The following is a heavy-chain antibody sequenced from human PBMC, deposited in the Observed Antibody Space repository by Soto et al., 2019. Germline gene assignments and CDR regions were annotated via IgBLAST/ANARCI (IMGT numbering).Heavy chain of an antibody. J-gene: IGHJ4*02. CDR2: ISGSGDVI. CDR3: ARAPDCGEGSCYRHFDL. CDR1: AFKFSDYY. V-gene: IGHV3-11*01. D-gene: IGHD2-15*01. Sequence: LRLSCAASAFKFSDYYMSWVRQAPGKGLEWVSYISGSGDVIYYADSVKGRFTISRDNDKKSVHLQMDTLRAEDTALYYCARAPDCGEGSCYRHFDLWGQGTRVTVSS.